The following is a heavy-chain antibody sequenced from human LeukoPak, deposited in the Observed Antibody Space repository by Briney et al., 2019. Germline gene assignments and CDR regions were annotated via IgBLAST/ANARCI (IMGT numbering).Heavy chain of an antibody. CDR1: GFTFSNYD. J-gene: IGHJ4*02. Sequence: GGSLRLSCAASGFTFSNYDMSWVRQTPGKGLEWVSGISDSGDSTYYADSVRGRFTISRDDSKNTLYLQIKNLRAEDTAVYYCAKDGAWLRFDDWGQGILVTVSS. D-gene: IGHD5-12*01. CDR2: ISDSGDST. V-gene: IGHV3-23*01. CDR3: AKDGAWLRFDD.